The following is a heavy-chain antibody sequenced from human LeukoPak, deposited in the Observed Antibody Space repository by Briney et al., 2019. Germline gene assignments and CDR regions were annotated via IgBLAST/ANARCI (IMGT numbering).Heavy chain of an antibody. D-gene: IGHD6-6*01. V-gene: IGHV6-1*01. Sequence: SQTLSLTCAISGDNVSTNTAAWSWIRQSPSRGLEWLGRTYYRSKWGNDYAVSVKSRITINPDTSKNQFSLHLNSVTPEDTAVYYCARVSSRAFDVWGQGTVVTVSP. CDR2: TYYRSKWGN. CDR3: ARVSSRAFDV. CDR1: GDNVSTNTAA. J-gene: IGHJ3*01.